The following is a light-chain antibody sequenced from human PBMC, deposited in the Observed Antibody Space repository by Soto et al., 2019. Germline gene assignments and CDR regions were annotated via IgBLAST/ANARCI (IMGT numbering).Light chain of an antibody. Sequence: DIEMTQSPSSLSASVGDRVTITCRASQSLTFYLNWYQQKPAKAPKLLIYTASNVQSGVSSRISGSGSGTEFTLSITGLQPEDFATYDGQQNYNLPCTFRQGTQV. J-gene: IGKJ1*01. V-gene: IGKV1-39*01. CDR2: TAS. CDR1: QSLTFY. CDR3: QQNYNLPCT.